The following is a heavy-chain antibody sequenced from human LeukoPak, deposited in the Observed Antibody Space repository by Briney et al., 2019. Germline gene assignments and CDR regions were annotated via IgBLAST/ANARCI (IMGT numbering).Heavy chain of an antibody. Sequence: PGGSLRLSCAASGFTFSSYSMNWVRQAPGKGLEWVSYISGSSSYIYYADSVKGRFTISRDNSKNTLYLQMNSLRAEDTAVYYCARDAPGFGRAARRGYDAFDIWGQGTMVTVSS. J-gene: IGHJ3*02. D-gene: IGHD6-6*01. CDR1: GFTFSSYS. CDR2: ISGSSSYI. V-gene: IGHV3-21*01. CDR3: ARDAPGFGRAARRGYDAFDI.